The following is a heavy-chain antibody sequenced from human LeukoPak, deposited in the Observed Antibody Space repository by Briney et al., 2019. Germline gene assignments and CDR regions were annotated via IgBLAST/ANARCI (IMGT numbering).Heavy chain of an antibody. J-gene: IGHJ5*02. Sequence: ASVKVSCKASGFTFTSSAMQWVRQARGQRLEWIGWIVVGSGNTNYAQKFQERVTITRDMSTSTAYMELRSLRSDDTAVYYCALQQLVYNWFDPWGQGTLVTVSS. CDR2: IVVGSGNT. D-gene: IGHD6-13*01. V-gene: IGHV1-58*02. CDR1: GFTFTSSA. CDR3: ALQQLVYNWFDP.